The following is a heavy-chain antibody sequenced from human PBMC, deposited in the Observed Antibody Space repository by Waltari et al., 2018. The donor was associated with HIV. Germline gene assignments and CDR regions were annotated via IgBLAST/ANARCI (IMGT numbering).Heavy chain of an antibody. CDR2: MYVSGNT. J-gene: IGHJ4*02. CDR1: GDSIGSGSYY. D-gene: IGHD3-9*01. Sequence: QVQLQESGPRLVKPSETLSLSCAVAGDSIGSGSYYWCWIRQPAGEGLEWVGRMYVSGNTNSSPARKSVVTMTVDTSTNKYTLKMTSGTASDTAIYYCARATWAKTRAGWGRYFDKWGPGILGTVSS. CDR3: ARATWAKTRAGWGRYFDK. V-gene: IGHV4-61*02.